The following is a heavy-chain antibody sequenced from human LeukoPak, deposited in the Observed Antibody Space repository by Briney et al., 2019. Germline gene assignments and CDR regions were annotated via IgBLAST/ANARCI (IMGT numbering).Heavy chain of an antibody. CDR3: ANEGGDGYNHASDYFDY. J-gene: IGHJ4*02. V-gene: IGHV3-23*01. Sequence: PGGSLRLSCVASGFTFSNFWMSWVRQAPGKGLEWVSAISGSGGSTYYADSVKGRFTISRDNSKNTLYLQMNSLRAEDTAVYYCANEGGDGYNHASDYFDYWGQGTLVTVSS. CDR2: ISGSGGST. D-gene: IGHD5-24*01. CDR1: GFTFSNFW.